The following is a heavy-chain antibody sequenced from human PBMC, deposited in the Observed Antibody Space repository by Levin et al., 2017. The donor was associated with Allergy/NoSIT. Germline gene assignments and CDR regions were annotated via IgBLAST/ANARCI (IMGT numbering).Heavy chain of an antibody. CDR2: LIGSGSKT. V-gene: IGHV3-23*01. J-gene: IGHJ5*02. Sequence: PGGSLRLSCAASGFTFSSYAMSWVRQAPGKGLEWVSGLIGSGSKTYYADSVKGRFTISADNSKNTLYLQMDSLRAEDTAIYYCAKDGRGITSGTNNWFDPWGQGTLVTVSS. D-gene: IGHD1-1*01. CDR1: GFTFSSYA. CDR3: AKDGRGITSGTNNWFDP.